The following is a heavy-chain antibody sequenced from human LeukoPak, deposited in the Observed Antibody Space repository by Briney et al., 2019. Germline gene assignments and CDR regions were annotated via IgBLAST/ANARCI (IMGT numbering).Heavy chain of an antibody. Sequence: GGSLRLSCAASGFTFSSYGMNWVRQAPGKGLEWVSVIYSGGSTYYADSVKGRFTISRDNSKNTLYLQMNSLRAEDTAVYYCARGYSYGYWGQGTLVTVSS. CDR2: IYSGGST. CDR1: GFTFSSYG. V-gene: IGHV3-66*01. D-gene: IGHD5-18*01. CDR3: ARGYSYGY. J-gene: IGHJ4*02.